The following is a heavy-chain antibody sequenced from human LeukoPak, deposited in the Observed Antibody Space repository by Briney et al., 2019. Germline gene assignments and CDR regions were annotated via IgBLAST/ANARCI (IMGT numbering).Heavy chain of an antibody. Sequence: SETLSLTCTVSGGSISSYYWSWIRQPPGKGLKWIGYIYYSGSTNYNPSLKSRVTISLDTTKNQFSLRLSSVTAADTAVYYCARGEAGYCSSTSCYASYFDYWGQGTLVTVSS. CDR2: IYYSGST. V-gene: IGHV4-59*01. CDR3: ARGEAGYCSSTSCYASYFDY. J-gene: IGHJ4*02. D-gene: IGHD2-2*01. CDR1: GGSISSYY.